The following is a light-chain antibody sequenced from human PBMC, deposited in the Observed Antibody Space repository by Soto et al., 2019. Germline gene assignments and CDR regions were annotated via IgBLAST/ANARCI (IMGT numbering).Light chain of an antibody. CDR3: QVWDSRSEHWV. Sequence: SYALTQSPSVSVAPGQTARITCGGNNIGSKSVHWYQQKPGQAPVAVVYDDSDRPSGIPERFSGSNSGNKATLTISRVEAGDEADFYCQVWDSRSEHWVFGGGTKLTVL. CDR1: NIGSKS. CDR2: DDS. J-gene: IGLJ3*02. V-gene: IGLV3-21*02.